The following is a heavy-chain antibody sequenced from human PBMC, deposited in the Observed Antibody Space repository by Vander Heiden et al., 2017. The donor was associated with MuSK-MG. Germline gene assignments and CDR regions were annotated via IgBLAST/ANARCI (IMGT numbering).Heavy chain of an antibody. CDR3: ARDHSGTGNAFVS. D-gene: IGHD1-26*01. CDR2: NGGASET. Sequence: NGGASETNYADSVRGRFTVSRDNARNTLYLHMNNLRDEDTAVYFCARDHSGTGNAFVSGGKGTVVTVSS. J-gene: IGHJ3*02. V-gene: IGHV3-74*01.